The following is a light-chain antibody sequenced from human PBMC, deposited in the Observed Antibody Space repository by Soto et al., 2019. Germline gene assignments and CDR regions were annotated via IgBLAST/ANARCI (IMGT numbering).Light chain of an antibody. CDR2: AAS. CDR3: QHYNSYSEA. Sequence: HITQSPNSLAASVGDRVTITCRASQGIRDELGWYQQKAGKAPNLLISAASRLQSGVPSRFSGSGSGTEFTLTISSLQPDDFATYYCQHYNSYSEAFGQGTKVDIK. J-gene: IGKJ1*01. CDR1: QGIRDE. V-gene: IGKV1-17*01.